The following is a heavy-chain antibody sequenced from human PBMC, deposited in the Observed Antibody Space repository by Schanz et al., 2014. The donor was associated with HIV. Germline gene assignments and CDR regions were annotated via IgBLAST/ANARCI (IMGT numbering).Heavy chain of an antibody. CDR1: GFTFSDYW. D-gene: IGHD2-21*02. V-gene: IGHV3-7*01. CDR2: IKQDGSKK. CDR3: ARRRFCSGGDCYDPSYYGFDV. J-gene: IGHJ6*02. Sequence: EVQLVASGGGLVQPGGSLRLSCAASGFTFSDYWMTWVRQAPGKGLEWVANIKQDGSKKFYVDSVKGRFTISRDNANYSRDLHMGSLRGEDAAVYYCARRRFCSGGDCYDPSYYGFDVWGQGTTVTVSS.